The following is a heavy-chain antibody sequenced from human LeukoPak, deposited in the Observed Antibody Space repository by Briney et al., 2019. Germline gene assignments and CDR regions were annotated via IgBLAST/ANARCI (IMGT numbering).Heavy chain of an antibody. CDR3: ARDPLVYM. D-gene: IGHD2-2*02. V-gene: IGHV3-74*01. CDR1: GFTFSNYW. J-gene: IGHJ4*02. Sequence: PGGSLRLSCVASGFTFSNYWMHWVRQAPGKGPEWVSRINKDGSITNFADSVKGRFTISRDNVKNTVYLQMNSLRAEDTAVYYCARDPLVYMWSQGSLVTVSS. CDR2: INKDGSIT.